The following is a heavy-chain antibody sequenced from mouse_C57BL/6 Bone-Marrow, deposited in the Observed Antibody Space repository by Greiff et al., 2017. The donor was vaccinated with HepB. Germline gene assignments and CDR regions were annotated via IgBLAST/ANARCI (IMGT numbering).Heavy chain of an antibody. CDR1: GYTFTGYW. Sequence: VQLQQSGAELVKPGASVKLSCKASGYTFTGYWIEWVKQRPGHGLEWIGEILPGSGSTNYTEKFKGKATFTADTSSNTAYMQLSSLTTEDSAIYDCARYYGSSYGYWGQGTTLTVSS. CDR3: ARYYGSSYGY. J-gene: IGHJ2*01. CDR2: ILPGSGST. V-gene: IGHV1-9*01. D-gene: IGHD1-1*01.